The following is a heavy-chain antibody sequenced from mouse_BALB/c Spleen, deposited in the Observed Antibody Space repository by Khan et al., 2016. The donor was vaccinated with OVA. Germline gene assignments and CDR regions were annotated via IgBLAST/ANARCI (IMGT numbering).Heavy chain of an antibody. D-gene: IGHD1-1*01. CDR2: IGPGSSNA. CDR1: GYTFTSYW. J-gene: IGHJ4*01. CDR3: ARENYYGRSCYAMDY. V-gene: IGHV1S41*01. Sequence: DLVKPGASVKLSCKASGYTFTSYWINWIKQRPGQGLEWIGRIGPGSSNAYYNDMFKDKATLTVDTSSNTAYIQLSSLSSEDSAVDVWARENYYGRSCYAMDYWGQGTSVTVSA.